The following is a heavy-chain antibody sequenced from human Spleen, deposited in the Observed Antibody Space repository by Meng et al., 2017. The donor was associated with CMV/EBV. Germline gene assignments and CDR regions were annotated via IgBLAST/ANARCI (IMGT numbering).Heavy chain of an antibody. Sequence: SLKISCAASGFTFDDYAMHWVRQAPGKGLEWVSGISWNSGSIGYADSVKGRFTISRDNAKNSLYLQMNSLRPEDMAFYYCAKVPYSSITGSYFDYWGQGTLVTVSS. D-gene: IGHD6-13*01. CDR3: AKVPYSSITGSYFDY. CDR1: GFTFDDYA. V-gene: IGHV3-9*03. J-gene: IGHJ4*02. CDR2: ISWNSGSI.